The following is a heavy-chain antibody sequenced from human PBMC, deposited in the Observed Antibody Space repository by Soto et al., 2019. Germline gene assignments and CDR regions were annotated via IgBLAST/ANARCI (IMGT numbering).Heavy chain of an antibody. V-gene: IGHV4-31*03. Sequence: PSETLSLTCTVSRGSSSSGGYCGSWIRQHPGKGLEWIGYIYYIGSTYYKPSLKSRVTISVDTSKNQFSLKLSSVTAADTAVYYCARQIRFWEPKNWFDPWGQGTLVTVSS. CDR3: ARQIRFWEPKNWFDP. J-gene: IGHJ5*02. D-gene: IGHD3-3*01. CDR2: IYYIGST. CDR1: RGSSSSGGYC.